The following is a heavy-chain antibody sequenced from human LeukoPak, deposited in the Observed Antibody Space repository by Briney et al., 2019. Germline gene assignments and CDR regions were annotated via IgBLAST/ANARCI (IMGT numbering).Heavy chain of an antibody. D-gene: IGHD3-3*01. CDR3: ARDRHDFWSGYLDY. V-gene: IGHV4-59*01. J-gene: IGHJ4*02. CDR2: IHYSGST. Sequence: SETLSLTCTVSGGSISSYYWSWIRQPPGKGLEWIGYIHYSGSTNYNPSLKSRVTISVDTSKNQFSLKLSSVTAADTAVYYCARDRHDFWSGYLDYWGQGALVTVSS. CDR1: GGSISSYY.